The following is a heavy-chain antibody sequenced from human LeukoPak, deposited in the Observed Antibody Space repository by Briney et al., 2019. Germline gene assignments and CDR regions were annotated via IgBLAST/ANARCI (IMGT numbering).Heavy chain of an antibody. V-gene: IGHV3-23*01. CDR2: ISDSGGTT. D-gene: IGHD5-12*01. J-gene: IGHJ4*02. CDR3: AKHSFRVDSFTDY. CDR1: GFTFSTYA. Sequence: GGSLRLSCAASGFTFSTYAMSWVRQAPGKGLEWVSGISDSGGTTYYADCVRGRFTISRDNSKNTLYLQMNSLRAEDTAVYYCAKHSFRVDSFTDYWGQGTLVTVSS.